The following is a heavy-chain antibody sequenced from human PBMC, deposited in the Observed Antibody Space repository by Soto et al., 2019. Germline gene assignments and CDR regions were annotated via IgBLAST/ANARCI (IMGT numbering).Heavy chain of an antibody. V-gene: IGHV3-30-3*01. D-gene: IGHD6-6*01. CDR2: ISPAGTNQ. CDR1: GFAFSDYA. J-gene: IGHJ1*01. CDR3: ARENSRISPRLFQH. Sequence: GGSLRLSCAASGFAFSDYAMHWARQAPGKGLEWVALISPAGTNQYYADSAKGRFTISRDNSKNTLYLQMNSLRPEDTGLYYCARENSRISPRLFQHWGHGTLVTVS.